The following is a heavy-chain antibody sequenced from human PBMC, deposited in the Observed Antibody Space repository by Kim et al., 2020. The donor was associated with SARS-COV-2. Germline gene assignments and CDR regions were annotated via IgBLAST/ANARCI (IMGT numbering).Heavy chain of an antibody. J-gene: IGHJ5*02. CDR1: GFSFSDYY. CDR2: ISGNTGYT. CDR3: ARIPGGSSSWYYFDP. V-gene: IGHV3-11*03. D-gene: IGHD6-13*01. Sequence: GGSLRLSCAASGFSFSDYYMIWIRQTPGKGLEWVSYISGNTGYTNYEDSVKGRFTISRDNTKNSLYLQMTSLRAEDTALYYCARIPGGSSSWYYFDPLG.